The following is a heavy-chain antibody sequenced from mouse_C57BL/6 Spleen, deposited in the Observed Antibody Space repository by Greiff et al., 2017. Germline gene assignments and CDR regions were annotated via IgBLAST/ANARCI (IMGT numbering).Heavy chain of an antibody. CDR3: ARSDY. V-gene: IGHV1-9*01. J-gene: IGHJ4*01. Sequence: QVQLQQSGAELMKPGASVKLSCKATGYTFTGYWIEWVKQRPGHGLEWIGEILPGNGSTNYNEKFKGKATLTADTSSNTAYMQLSSLTTEDSAIYYCARSDYWGQGTSVTVSS. CDR2: ILPGNGST. CDR1: GYTFTGYW.